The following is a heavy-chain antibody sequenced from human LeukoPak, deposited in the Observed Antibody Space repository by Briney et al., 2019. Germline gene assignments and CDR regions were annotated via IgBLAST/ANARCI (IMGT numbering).Heavy chain of an antibody. V-gene: IGHV3-21*01. J-gene: IGHJ4*02. Sequence: GGYLRLSCAASGFTFSSYSMNWVRQAPGKGLEWVSSISSSSSYIYYADSVKGRFTISRDNAKNSLYLQMNSLRAEDTAVYYCAGYDFWSGYFDYWGQGTLVTVSS. D-gene: IGHD3-3*01. CDR1: GFTFSSYS. CDR3: AGYDFWSGYFDY. CDR2: ISSSSSYI.